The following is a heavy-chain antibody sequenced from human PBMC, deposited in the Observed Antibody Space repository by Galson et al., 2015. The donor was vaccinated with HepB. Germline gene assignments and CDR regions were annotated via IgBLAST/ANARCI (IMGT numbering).Heavy chain of an antibody. V-gene: IGHV3-7*05. J-gene: IGHJ6*02. CDR1: EFILSMYW. CDR3: ARVKRGEWYSFYYYGMDV. D-gene: IGHD3-10*01. Sequence: SLRLSCAASEFILSMYWMNWVRQAPGKGLEWVANIKEDGSEKNYVDSVKGRFTISRDNAKNSLYLQMNSLRAEDTAVYYCARVKRGEWYSFYYYGMDVWGRGTTVTFSS. CDR2: IKEDGSEK.